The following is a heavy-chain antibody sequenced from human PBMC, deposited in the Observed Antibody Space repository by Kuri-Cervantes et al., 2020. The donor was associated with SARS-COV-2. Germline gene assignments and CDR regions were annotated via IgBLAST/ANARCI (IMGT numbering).Heavy chain of an antibody. V-gene: IGHV3-48*01. CDR2: ISSSGSTI. D-gene: IGHD4-23*01. CDR3: ASENGDNGPPYGMDG. Sequence: GGSLRLSCAASGFTFSSYSMDWVRQAAGKGLEWDSYISSSGSTIYYADSVKGRFTISRDNSKNTLYLQMNSPRAQDTGVYYCASENGDNGPPYGMDGWGQGTTVTVSS. CDR1: GFTFSSYS. J-gene: IGHJ6*02.